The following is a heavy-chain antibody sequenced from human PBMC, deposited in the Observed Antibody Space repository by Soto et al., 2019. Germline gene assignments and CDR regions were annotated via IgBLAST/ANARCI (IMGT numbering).Heavy chain of an antibody. CDR3: AREQWYYMDV. J-gene: IGHJ6*03. V-gene: IGHV3-66*01. Sequence: EAQLVESGGGLVQPGGSLRLSCAASEFTVSSYYMNWVRQAPGKGLEWVSVIYNGGNTYYAESAKGRFTISRDISRNMVYLQMNSLRAEDTAVYYCAREQWYYMDVWGKGTTVTVSS. D-gene: IGHD6-19*01. CDR2: IYNGGNT. CDR1: EFTVSSYY.